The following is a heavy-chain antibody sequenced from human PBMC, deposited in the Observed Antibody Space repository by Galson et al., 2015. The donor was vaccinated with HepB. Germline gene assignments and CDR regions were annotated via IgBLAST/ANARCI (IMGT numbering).Heavy chain of an antibody. D-gene: IGHD3-9*01. Sequence: SLRLSCAASGFIFSSYAMHWVRQAPGKGLGWVSAISGSGGSTYYADSVKGRFTISRDNSKNTLYLQMNSLRAEDTAVYYCAKVGEGYFDWLPGGFDYWGQGTLVTVSS. CDR3: AKVGEGYFDWLPGGFDY. V-gene: IGHV3-23*01. J-gene: IGHJ4*02. CDR1: GFIFSSYA. CDR2: ISGSGGST.